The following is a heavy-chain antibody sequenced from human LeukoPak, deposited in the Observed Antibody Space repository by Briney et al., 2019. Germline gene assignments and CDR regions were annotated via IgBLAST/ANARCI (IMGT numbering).Heavy chain of an antibody. V-gene: IGHV1-18*04. J-gene: IGHJ6*04. CDR1: GYTFTNYG. CDR3: ARTDYDILTGARMDV. Sequence: GGSVRVSCKASGYTFTNYGITWVRQAPGQGLEWMGWISAYNGNTNYAQKFQGRVTMTTDTSTSTVYMELRSLRSDDTAIYYCARTDYDILTGARMDVWGKGTTVTVSS. D-gene: IGHD3-9*01. CDR2: ISAYNGNT.